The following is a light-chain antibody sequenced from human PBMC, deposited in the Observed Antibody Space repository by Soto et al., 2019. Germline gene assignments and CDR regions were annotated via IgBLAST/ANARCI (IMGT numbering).Light chain of an antibody. Sequence: EIVLTQSPGTLSLSPGERAPLSCRASQSVSKSYIAWYQQRPGQPPRLLIFGASIRATGIPDGVSGSGSETDDSLTISRREPEDFAVYYCQLYGSPLTFGGGTKVEI. V-gene: IGKV3-20*01. J-gene: IGKJ4*01. CDR1: QSVSKSY. CDR3: QLYGSPLT. CDR2: GAS.